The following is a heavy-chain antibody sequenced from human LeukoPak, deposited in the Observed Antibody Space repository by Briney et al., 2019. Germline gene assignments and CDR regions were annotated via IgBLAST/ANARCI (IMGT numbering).Heavy chain of an antibody. V-gene: IGHV3-73*01. J-gene: IGHJ4*02. Sequence: GGSLRLSCAASGFTFSGSAMHWVRQASGKGLEWVGRIRSKANSYATAYAASVKGRFTISRDDSKNTAYLQMNSLKTEGTAVYYCTRRGSSGYLDYWGQGTLVTVSS. CDR3: TRRGSSGYLDY. D-gene: IGHD3-22*01. CDR2: IRSKANSYAT. CDR1: GFTFSGSA.